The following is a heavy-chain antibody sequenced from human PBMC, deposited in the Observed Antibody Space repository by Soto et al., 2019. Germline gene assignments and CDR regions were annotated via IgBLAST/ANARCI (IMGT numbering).Heavy chain of an antibody. V-gene: IGHV3-64D*06. CDR3: VKQAHGLDGVAFDY. CDR2: VSTSGRST. D-gene: IGHD2-15*01. J-gene: IGHJ4*02. CDR1: GFIFSEST. Sequence: GGSLRLSCSASGFIFSESTIYWVRQVPGKGLEAISAVSTSGRSTYYADSVKGRFTISRDNSKNTLFLQMGSLRPEDTAIYYCVKQAHGLDGVAFDYWGQGTQVTVSS.